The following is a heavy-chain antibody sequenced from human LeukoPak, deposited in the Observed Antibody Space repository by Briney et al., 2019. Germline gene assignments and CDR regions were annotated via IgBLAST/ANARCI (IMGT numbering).Heavy chain of an antibody. V-gene: IGHV5-51*01. Sequence: GESLKISCKGSGYSFTTYWIGWVRQMPGKGLECMGIIYPGDSDTRYSPSFQGQVTISADKSISTAYLQWSSLKASDTAIYYCARGRLGSSTNWGWFDPWGQGTLVTVSS. CDR2: IYPGDSDT. CDR1: GYSFTTYW. CDR3: ARGRLGSSTNWGWFDP. J-gene: IGHJ5*02. D-gene: IGHD2-2*01.